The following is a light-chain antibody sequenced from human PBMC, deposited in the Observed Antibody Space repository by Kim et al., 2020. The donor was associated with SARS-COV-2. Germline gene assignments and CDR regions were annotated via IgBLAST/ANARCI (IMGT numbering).Light chain of an antibody. J-gene: IGKJ2*01. CDR2: GAS. CDR1: QSVSNN. V-gene: IGKV3-15*01. CDR3: QQYSNWPPGYT. Sequence: EIVMTQSPATLSVSPGERATLSCRTSQSVSNNLAWYQQKPGQAPRLLIHGASTRASGIPVRFSGSGSGTEFTLTITSLRSEDFAVYYCQQYSNWPPGYTFGQGTKLEI.